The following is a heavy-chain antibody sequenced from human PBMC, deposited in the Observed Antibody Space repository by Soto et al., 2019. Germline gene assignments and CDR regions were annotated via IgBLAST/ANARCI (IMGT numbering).Heavy chain of an antibody. Sequence: SETLSLTCTVSGGSISSYYWSWIRQPPGKGLEWIGYIYSSGATNYHSSFKSRVTISVDTSKNQVSLKLSSVTAADTAVYYCARSYNTTWTSWGPWGQGTLVTVSS. CDR2: IYSSGAT. CDR3: ARSYNTTWTSWGP. J-gene: IGHJ5*02. D-gene: IGHD1-20*01. V-gene: IGHV4-59*01. CDR1: GGSISSYY.